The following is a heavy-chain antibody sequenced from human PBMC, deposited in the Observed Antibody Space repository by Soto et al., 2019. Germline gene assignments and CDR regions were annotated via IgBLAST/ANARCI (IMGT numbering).Heavy chain of an antibody. CDR3: ARSRWLAVPLHLDY. CDR2: IWYDGSNK. D-gene: IGHD6-19*01. J-gene: IGHJ4*02. CDR1: GFTFSSYG. V-gene: IGHV3-33*01. Sequence: QVQLVESGGGVVQPGRSLRLSCAASGFTFSSYGMHWVRQAPGKGLEWVAVIWYDGSNKYYADSVKGRFTISRDNSKNTMYLQMNSVRAEDTAVYYCARSRWLAVPLHLDYCGQGTLVTVSS.